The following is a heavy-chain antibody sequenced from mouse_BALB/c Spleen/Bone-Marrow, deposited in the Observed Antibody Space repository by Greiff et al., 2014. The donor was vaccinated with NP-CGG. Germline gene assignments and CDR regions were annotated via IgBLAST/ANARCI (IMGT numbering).Heavy chain of an antibody. Sequence: VQLQQSGPELLKPGASVKISCKASGYTFTDYNMHWVKQSHGKSLEWIGYIYPYNGVTAYNQKFKSKATLTVDNPSSTAYMEFRSLTSEDSAVYYCARIYYGYEFTYWGQGTLVTVSA. CDR1: GYTFTDYN. D-gene: IGHD2-2*01. CDR2: IYPYNGVT. V-gene: IGHV1S29*02. J-gene: IGHJ3*01. CDR3: ARIYYGYEFTY.